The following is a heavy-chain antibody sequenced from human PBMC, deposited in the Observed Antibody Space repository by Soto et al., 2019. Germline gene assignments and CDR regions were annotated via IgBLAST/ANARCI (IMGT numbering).Heavy chain of an antibody. V-gene: IGHV3-33*06. CDR2: IWYDGSNK. CDR1: GFTFSSYG. D-gene: IGHD3-22*01. CDR3: AKDREYYDSSGPP. Sequence: GGSLRLSCAASGFTFSSYGMHWVRQAPGKGLEWVAVIWYDGSNKYYADSVKGRFTISRDNSKNTLYLQMNSLRAEDTAVYYCAKDREYYDSSGPPWGQGSLVTVSS. J-gene: IGHJ5*02.